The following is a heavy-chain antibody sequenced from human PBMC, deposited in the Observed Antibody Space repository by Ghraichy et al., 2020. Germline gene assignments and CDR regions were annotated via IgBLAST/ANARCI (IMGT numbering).Heavy chain of an antibody. D-gene: IGHD2-2*03. CDR1: GGSFSGYY. J-gene: IGHJ4*02. CDR3: ASMDIVVVPAAISFDY. Sequence: SETLSLTCAVYGGSFSGYYWSWIRQPPGKGLEWIGEINHSGSTNYNPSLKSRVTISVDTSKNQFSLKLSSVTAADTAVYYCASMDIVVVPAAISFDYWGQGTLVTVSS. V-gene: IGHV4-34*01. CDR2: INHSGST.